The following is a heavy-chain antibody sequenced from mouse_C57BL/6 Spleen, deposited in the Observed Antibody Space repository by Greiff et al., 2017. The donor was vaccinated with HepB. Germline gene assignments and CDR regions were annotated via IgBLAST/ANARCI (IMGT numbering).Heavy chain of an antibody. V-gene: IGHV1-18*01. CDR1: GYTFTDYN. J-gene: IGHJ4*01. Sequence: VQLQQSGPELVKPGASVKIPCKASGYTFTDYNMDWVKQSHGKSLEWIGDINPNNGGTIYNQKFKGKATLTVDKSSSTAYMELRSLTSEDTVVYYCARYGNYGAMDYWGQGTSVTVSS. CDR3: ARYGNYGAMDY. CDR2: INPNNGGT. D-gene: IGHD2-1*01.